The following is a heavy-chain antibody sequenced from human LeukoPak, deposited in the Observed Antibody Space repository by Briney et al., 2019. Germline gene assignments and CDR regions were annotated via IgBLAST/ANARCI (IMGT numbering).Heavy chain of an antibody. CDR2: IKEDGSET. J-gene: IGHJ4*02. CDR1: GFTFSNYW. V-gene: IGHV3-7*03. CDR3: ARDPYVSNFDY. Sequence: GGSLRLSCAASGFTFSNYWMSWVRQAPGEGPEWMGNIKEDGSETYYVDSVKGRFTISRDNAQNSLYLHMHSLRVEDTAVYYCARDPYVSNFDYWGQGTLVTVSS. D-gene: IGHD3-10*02.